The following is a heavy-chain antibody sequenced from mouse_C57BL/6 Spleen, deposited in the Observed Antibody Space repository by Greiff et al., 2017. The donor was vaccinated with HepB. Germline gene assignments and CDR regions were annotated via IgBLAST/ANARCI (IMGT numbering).Heavy chain of an antibody. J-gene: IGHJ3*01. CDR1: GYTFTSYW. Sequence: QQSCKASGYTFTSYWMQWVKQRPGQGLEWIGEIDPSDSYTNYNQKFKGKATLTVDTSSSTAYMQLSSLTSEDSAVYYCARRGAYWGQGTLVTVSA. CDR3: ARRGAY. CDR2: IDPSDSYT. V-gene: IGHV1-50*01.